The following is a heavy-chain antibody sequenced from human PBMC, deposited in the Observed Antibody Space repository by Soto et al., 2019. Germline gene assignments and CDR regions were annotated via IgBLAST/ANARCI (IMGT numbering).Heavy chain of an antibody. CDR3: AADGYYDSSGYVDY. Sequence: ASVKVSCKASGFTFTSSAVQWVRHARGQRLEWIGWIVVGSGNTNYAQKFQERVTITRDMSTSTAYMELSSLRSEDTAVYYCAADGYYDSSGYVDYWGQGTLVTVSS. V-gene: IGHV1-58*01. D-gene: IGHD3-22*01. J-gene: IGHJ4*02. CDR2: IVVGSGNT. CDR1: GFTFTSSA.